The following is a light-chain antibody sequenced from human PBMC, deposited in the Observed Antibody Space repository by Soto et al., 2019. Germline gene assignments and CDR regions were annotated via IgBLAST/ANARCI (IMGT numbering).Light chain of an antibody. J-gene: IGKJ1*01. Sequence: SVLTQSPAPLSLSPGERATLSCRASQNISSRFLAWYQHKPGQAPRLLIYDASNRATGIPARFSGSGSGTDFTLTISSLQPEDFATYFCQQSYNIPRATFGQGTKVDIK. V-gene: IGKV3D-20*02. CDR3: QQSYNIPRAT. CDR2: DAS. CDR1: QNISSRF.